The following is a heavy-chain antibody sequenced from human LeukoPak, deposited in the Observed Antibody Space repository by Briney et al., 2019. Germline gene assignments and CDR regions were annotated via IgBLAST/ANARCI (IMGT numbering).Heavy chain of an antibody. V-gene: IGHV3-64*01. J-gene: IGHJ4*02. D-gene: IGHD3-9*01. CDR1: GFTFSSYA. CDR2: ISSNGGST. CDR3: ARVATGNYDILTGYYMGGYYFDY. Sequence: PGGSLRLSCAASGFTFSSYAMHWVRQAPGKVLEYVSAISSNGGSTYYANSVKGRFTISRDNSKNTLYLQMGSLRAEDMAVYYCARVATGNYDILTGYYMGGYYFDYWGQGTLVTVSS.